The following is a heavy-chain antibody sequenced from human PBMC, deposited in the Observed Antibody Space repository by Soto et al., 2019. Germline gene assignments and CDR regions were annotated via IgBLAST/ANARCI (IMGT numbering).Heavy chain of an antibody. V-gene: IGHV4-34*01. Sequence: PSETLSLTCAVYGGYFSGYYWSWIRQTPGKGLEWIGEINHSGNTNYNPSLKSRVTISIDKSKNQFSLKLSSVTAADTAVYYCASQGLPYFDWSPTPLYYMDVWGKGTTVTVSS. CDR3: ASQGLPYFDWSPTPLYYMDV. D-gene: IGHD3-9*01. J-gene: IGHJ6*03. CDR1: GGYFSGYY. CDR2: INHSGNT.